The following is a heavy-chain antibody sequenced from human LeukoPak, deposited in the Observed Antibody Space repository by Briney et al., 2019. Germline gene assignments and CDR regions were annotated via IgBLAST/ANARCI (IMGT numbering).Heavy chain of an antibody. Sequence: GASVKVSCKASGYTFTSYDINWVRQATGQGLEWMGWMNPNSGNTGYAQKFQGRVTITRNTSISTAYMELSSLRSEDTAVYYCARDRYSGFLDYYYYYYMDVWGKGTTVTVSS. CDR3: ARDRYSGFLDYYYYYYMDV. CDR1: GYTFTSYD. CDR2: MNPNSGNT. D-gene: IGHD5-12*01. V-gene: IGHV1-8*03. J-gene: IGHJ6*03.